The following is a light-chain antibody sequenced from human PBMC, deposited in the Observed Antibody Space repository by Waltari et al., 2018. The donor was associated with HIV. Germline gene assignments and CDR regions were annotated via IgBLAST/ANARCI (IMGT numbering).Light chain of an antibody. V-gene: IGKV1-39*01. CDR1: QSINNL. Sequence: DIQMPQSPSSLSASVGDKLTITCRAGQSINNLLNWYQHKPGRTPKVIIYAMSTLQSGVPSRFSGDGSGTEFTLTISGLQPEDFATYYCQQTFTTPKYSFAQGTKLEI. CDR2: AMS. J-gene: IGKJ2*01. CDR3: QQTFTTPKYS.